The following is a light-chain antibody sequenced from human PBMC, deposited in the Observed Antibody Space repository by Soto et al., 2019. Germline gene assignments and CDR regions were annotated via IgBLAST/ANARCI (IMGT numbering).Light chain of an antibody. CDR3: HQYVIPPWT. V-gene: IGKV3-20*01. CDR2: GVS. Sequence: EVVLTQSPGTLSLSPGDRATLSCRASQHFYSNSLAWYQQKPGQAPRLLIYGVSSRPTGIPDRFSGSRSGTDFTLSISRLEPEDFAVYFCHQYVIPPWTFGLGTKVDIK. CDR1: QHFYSNS. J-gene: IGKJ1*01.